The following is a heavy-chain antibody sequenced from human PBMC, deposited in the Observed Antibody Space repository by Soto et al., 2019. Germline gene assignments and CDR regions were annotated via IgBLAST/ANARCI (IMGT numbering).Heavy chain of an antibody. J-gene: IGHJ4*02. CDR2: INHSGST. Sequence: SETLSLTCTVSGGSISSYYWSWIRQPPGKGLEWIGEINHSGSTNYNPSLKSRVTISVDTSKNQFSLKLSSVTAADTAVYYCARSYGSGSYNLNWGQGTLVTVSS. D-gene: IGHD3-10*01. V-gene: IGHV4-34*01. CDR1: GGSISSYY. CDR3: ARSYGSGSYNLN.